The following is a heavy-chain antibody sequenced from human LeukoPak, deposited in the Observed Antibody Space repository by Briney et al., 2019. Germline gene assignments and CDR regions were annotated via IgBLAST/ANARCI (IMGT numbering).Heavy chain of an antibody. Sequence: SETLSLTCTVSGGSISSSSYYWGWIRQPPGKGLEWIGSIYYSGSTYYNPSLKSRVTISVYTSKNQFSLKLSSVTAADTAVYYCARQRYCSSTSCSYGDWFDPWGQGTLVTVSS. CDR1: GGSISSSSYY. V-gene: IGHV4-39*01. CDR2: IYYSGST. D-gene: IGHD2-2*01. CDR3: ARQRYCSSTSCSYGDWFDP. J-gene: IGHJ5*02.